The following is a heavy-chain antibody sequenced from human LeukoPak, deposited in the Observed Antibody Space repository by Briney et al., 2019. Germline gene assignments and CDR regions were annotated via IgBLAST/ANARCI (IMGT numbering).Heavy chain of an antibody. V-gene: IGHV4-39*02. D-gene: IGHD1-26*01. Sequence: PSETLSLTCTVSAGSISSTSYYWGWIREPPGKGLEWIGSIYYSGSTYYNPSLKSRVTISVDTSKNQFSLKLSSVTAADTAVYYCAREGSGHLRGYHYYYMDVCGKGTTVTVSS. CDR2: IYYSGST. CDR1: AGSISSTSYY. J-gene: IGHJ6*03. CDR3: AREGSGHLRGYHYYYMDV.